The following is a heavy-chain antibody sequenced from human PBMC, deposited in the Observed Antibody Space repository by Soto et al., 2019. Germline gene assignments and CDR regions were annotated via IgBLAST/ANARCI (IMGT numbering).Heavy chain of an antibody. Sequence: EVQLVESGAGLVQPGGSLILPCADSGFILRNYWMSCVRQAPGMGLQWVASIKEDASETYYVDPVKGGFTISRENAKNSLYLQMNSLRAEDTAVYYCARYRSLDPWGQGILVTVSS. CDR2: IKEDASET. CDR1: GFILRNYW. J-gene: IGHJ5*02. V-gene: IGHV3-7*03. CDR3: ARYRSLDP. D-gene: IGHD3-16*02.